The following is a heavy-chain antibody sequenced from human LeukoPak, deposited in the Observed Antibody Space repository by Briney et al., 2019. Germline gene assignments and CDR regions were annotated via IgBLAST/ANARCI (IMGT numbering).Heavy chain of an antibody. V-gene: IGHV3-48*01. CDR1: GFTFSSYS. J-gene: IGHJ5*01. Sequence: PGGSLRLSCAASGFTFSSYSMNWVRQAPGKGLEWVSYISSSSSTIYYADSVKGRFTISRDNAKNSLYLQMNSLRAEDTAVYYCARDRSNWFDFWGRGTLVTVSS. CDR3: ARDRSNWFDF. CDR2: ISSSSSTI.